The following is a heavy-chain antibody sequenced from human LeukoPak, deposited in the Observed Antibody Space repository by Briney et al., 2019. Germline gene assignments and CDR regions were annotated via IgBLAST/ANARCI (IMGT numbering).Heavy chain of an antibody. CDR2: ISGSGGST. CDR1: GFTFSSYA. CDR3: AKSLGIAVAGDFDY. D-gene: IGHD6-19*01. Sequence: GGSLRLSCAASGFTFSSYAMGWVRQAPGKGLEWVSAISGSGGSTYYADSVKGRFAISRDNSKNTLYLQMNSLRAEDTAVYYCAKSLGIAVAGDFDYWGQGTLVTVSS. J-gene: IGHJ4*02. V-gene: IGHV3-23*01.